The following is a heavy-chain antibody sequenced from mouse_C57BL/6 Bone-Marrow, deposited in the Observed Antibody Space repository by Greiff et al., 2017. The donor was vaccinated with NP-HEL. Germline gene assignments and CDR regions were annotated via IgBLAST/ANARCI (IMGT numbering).Heavy chain of an antibody. CDR2: IYPSDSET. J-gene: IGHJ3*01. CDR1: GYTFTSYW. D-gene: IGHD3-2*02. V-gene: IGHV1-61*01. Sequence: QVQLQQPGAELVRPGSSVKLSCKASGYTFTSYWMDWVKQRPGQGLEWIGNIYPSDSETHYNQKFKDKATFTVDQSSSTAYMQLSSLTSADSAVYYCARRNPSQAPWFAYWGQGKLVTVSA. CDR3: ARRNPSQAPWFAY.